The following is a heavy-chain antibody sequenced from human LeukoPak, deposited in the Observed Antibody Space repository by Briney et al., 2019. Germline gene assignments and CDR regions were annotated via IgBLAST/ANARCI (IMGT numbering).Heavy chain of an antibody. CDR2: ISGSGAYT. CDR1: GFTFSSYA. Sequence: GGSLRLSCAASGFTFSSYAMSWVRQAPGKGLEWVSTISGSGAYTYYADSVKGRFTISRDNSKNQLYLQMNSLRAEDTAVYYCAKYFASGSYYKLPHWGQGTLVTVSS. CDR3: AKYFASGSYYKLPH. J-gene: IGHJ4*02. V-gene: IGHV3-23*01. D-gene: IGHD3-10*01.